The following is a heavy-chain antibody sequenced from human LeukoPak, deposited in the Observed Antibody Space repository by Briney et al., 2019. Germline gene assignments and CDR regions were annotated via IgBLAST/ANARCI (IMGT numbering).Heavy chain of an antibody. V-gene: IGHV1-2*02. CDR3: ARGRRILLGDTNAGDFFDY. CDR2: FNPNSGAT. Sequence: RASVKVSCKASGYTFSDYYILWMRRAPGQGLEWMGWFNPNSGATYFAQNFQGRVTMTRDTSISTAYMEVSSLRSDDTAVYYCARGRRILLGDTNAGDFFDYWGQGTLVTVSS. D-gene: IGHD1-26*01. CDR1: GYTFSDYY. J-gene: IGHJ4*02.